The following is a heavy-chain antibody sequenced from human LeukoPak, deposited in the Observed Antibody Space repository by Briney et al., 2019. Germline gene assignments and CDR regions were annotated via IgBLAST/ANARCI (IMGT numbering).Heavy chain of an antibody. J-gene: IGHJ3*02. CDR1: GFTLNDYA. CDR2: ISYDGGST. V-gene: IGHV3-64*03. Sequence: PGGSLRLSCSASGFTLNDYAMHWVRQAPGKRLEFVSSISYDGGSTYYVDSVKGRFTISRDSSKNTLYLQMSSLRAEDTAVYYCVKDPYGAFDIWGQGTMVTVSS. CDR3: VKDPYGAFDI. D-gene: IGHD3-16*01.